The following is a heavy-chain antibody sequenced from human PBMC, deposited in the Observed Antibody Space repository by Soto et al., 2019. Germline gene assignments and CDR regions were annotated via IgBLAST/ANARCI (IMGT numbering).Heavy chain of an antibody. D-gene: IGHD3-16*01. CDR2: ISAYNGTT. CDR3: ARVTLGGAFDI. CDR1: GCTLSIYA. J-gene: IGHJ3*02. V-gene: IGHV1-18*01. Sequence: ASVKLSCTASGCTLSIYAISWVRQAPGQGLEWMGWISAYNGTTNYAQKLQGRVTMTTDKSTSTAYMELRSLRSDDTAVYYCARVTLGGAFDIWGQGTMVTVSS.